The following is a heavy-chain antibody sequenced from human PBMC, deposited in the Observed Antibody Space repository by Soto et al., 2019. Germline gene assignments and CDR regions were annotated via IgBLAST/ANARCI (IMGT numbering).Heavy chain of an antibody. CDR2: IRSKDAGGTT. CDR3: ARDRGGFYGSGTSVYNFDY. V-gene: IGHV3-15*01. CDR1: GFRFSVAW. D-gene: IGHD3-10*01. J-gene: IGHJ4*02. Sequence: GGSLRLSCAASGFRFSVAWMNWVRQAPGKGLEWVGRIRSKDAGGTTHYPAPVEGKFTISRDDSKNTVDLQINSLNTEDTAVYYCARDRGGFYGSGTSVYNFDYWGPGTLVTVSS.